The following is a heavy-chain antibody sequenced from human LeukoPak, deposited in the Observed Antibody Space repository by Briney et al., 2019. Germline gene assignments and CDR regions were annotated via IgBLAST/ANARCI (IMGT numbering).Heavy chain of an antibody. J-gene: IGHJ5*02. V-gene: IGHV1-69*04. Sequence: ASVKVSCKASGGTFSSYAISWVRQAPGQGLEWMGRIIPILGIANYAQKFQGRVTITADKSTSTAYMELSSLRSEDTAVYYCARAGVPGSSWLNWFDPWGQGTLVTVSS. CDR1: GGTFSSYA. CDR2: IIPILGIA. D-gene: IGHD6-13*01. CDR3: ARAGVPGSSWLNWFDP.